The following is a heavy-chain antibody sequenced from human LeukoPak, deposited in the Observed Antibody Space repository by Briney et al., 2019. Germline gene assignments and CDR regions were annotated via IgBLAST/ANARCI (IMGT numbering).Heavy chain of an antibody. CDR2: IYSGGNT. CDR1: GFTLSRNY. V-gene: IGHV3-53*04. D-gene: IGHD1-1*01. J-gene: IGHJ4*02. CDR3: VRGGGGTGTFDY. Sequence: GGSLRLSCAASGFTLSRNYMSWVRQAPGKGLEWVSVIYSGGNTYYSDSVKGRFTISRHNLKNTLYLQMNSLRAEDTAVYYCVRGGGGTGTFDYWGQGTLVTVSS.